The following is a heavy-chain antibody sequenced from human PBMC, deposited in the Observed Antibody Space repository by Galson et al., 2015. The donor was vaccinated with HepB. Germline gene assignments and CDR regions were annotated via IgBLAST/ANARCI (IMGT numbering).Heavy chain of an antibody. CDR3: VRPRGEGAGDYQNWYFDI. V-gene: IGHV3-30*04. Sequence: SLRLSCAASGFSFNYFPMHWVRQAPGKGLEWVAVISYTGRYTNYADFGKGRLTISRDNSKNALYLQMNSLRVEDTAPYYCVRPRGEGAGDYQNWYFDIWGQGTVVIVSS. CDR1: GFSFNYFP. D-gene: IGHD4-17*01. CDR2: ISYTGRYT. J-gene: IGHJ3*02.